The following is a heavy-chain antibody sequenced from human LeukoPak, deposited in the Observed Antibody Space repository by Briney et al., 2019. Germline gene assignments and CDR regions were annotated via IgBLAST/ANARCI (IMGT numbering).Heavy chain of an antibody. V-gene: IGHV3-30*03. D-gene: IGHD1-14*01. J-gene: IGHJ4*02. Sequence: GGSLRLSCAASGFNFRDAAMTWVRQAPDKGLEWVAVTSSDGGLKFYADSVKGRFTISRDNSKNTLFLQMNSLRPEDTAVYSCARDPVSDKPDYFDDWGQGTLVTVSS. CDR3: ARDPVSDKPDYFDD. CDR2: TSSDGGLK. CDR1: GFNFRDAA.